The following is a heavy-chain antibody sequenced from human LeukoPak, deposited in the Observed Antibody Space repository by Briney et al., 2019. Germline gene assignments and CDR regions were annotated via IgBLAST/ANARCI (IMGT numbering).Heavy chain of an antibody. CDR1: GFTLSSYR. CDR3: AAFATSSAQWANFDF. Sequence: GGSLRLSCAASGFTLSSYRMHWVRQAPGKGLVWVSRINTDGTSTTYADSVKGRFTISRDNAKSSLYLQVNSLRAEDTAVYYCAAFATSSAQWANFDFWGQGTLVTVSS. V-gene: IGHV3-74*01. CDR2: INTDGTST. D-gene: IGHD6-19*01. J-gene: IGHJ4*02.